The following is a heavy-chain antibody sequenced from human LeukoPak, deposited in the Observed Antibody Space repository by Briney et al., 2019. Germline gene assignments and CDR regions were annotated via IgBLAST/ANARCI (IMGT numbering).Heavy chain of an antibody. CDR2: ISGGAIST. J-gene: IGHJ4*02. V-gene: IGHV3-23*01. D-gene: IGHD6-19*01. CDR3: SKDSSGYMKPFDS. Sequence: GGSLRLSCAASGFIFSTYAMSWVRQAPGKGLEWVSAISGGAISTYYADSVKGRFTISRDNSRTTLFLQMNSLRAEDTAIYYCSKDSSGYMKPFDSWGQGILVTVSS. CDR1: GFIFSTYA.